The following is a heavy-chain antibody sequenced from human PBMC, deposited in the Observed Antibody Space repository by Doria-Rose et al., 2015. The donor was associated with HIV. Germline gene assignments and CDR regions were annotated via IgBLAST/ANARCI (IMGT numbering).Heavy chain of an antibody. Sequence: EVQLVESGGGLIQPGGSLRLSCAASGFTVSSDHMTWVRQAPEKGLEWVSVTYRGGTTYSADSVKGRFTVSRDNSKNTIYLQMNSLRVEDTGLYYCARGTVGATPIIAFDIWGQGTMVTVSS. CDR1: GFTVSSDH. CDR3: ARGTVGATPIIAFDI. CDR2: TYRGGTT. V-gene: IGHV3-53*01. D-gene: IGHD1-26*01. J-gene: IGHJ3*02.